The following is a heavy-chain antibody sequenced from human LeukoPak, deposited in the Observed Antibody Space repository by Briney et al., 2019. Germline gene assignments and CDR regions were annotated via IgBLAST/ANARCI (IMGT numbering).Heavy chain of an antibody. CDR2: INHSGST. J-gene: IGHJ1*01. CDR3: ARHIAVVGYFQH. CDR1: GGSFSGYY. D-gene: IGHD6-19*01. Sequence: PSETLSLTCAVYGGSFSGYYWGWIRQPPGKGLEWIGEINHSGSTNYNPSLKSRVTISVDTSKNQFSLKLSSVTAADTAVYYCARHIAVVGYFQHWGQGTLVTVSS. V-gene: IGHV4-34*01.